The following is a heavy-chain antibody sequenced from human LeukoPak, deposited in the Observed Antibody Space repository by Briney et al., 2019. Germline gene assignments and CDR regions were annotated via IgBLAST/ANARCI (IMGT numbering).Heavy chain of an antibody. D-gene: IGHD6-13*01. J-gene: IGHJ4*02. Sequence: ASVKVSCKASGYTFTSYYMHWVRQAPGQGLEWMGIINPSGGSTSYAQKFQGRVTMTRDTSTSTVYVELSSLRSEDTAVYYCARDCAAGTFPDYWGQGTLVTVSS. CDR3: ARDCAAGTFPDY. CDR2: INPSGGST. CDR1: GYTFTSYY. V-gene: IGHV1-46*01.